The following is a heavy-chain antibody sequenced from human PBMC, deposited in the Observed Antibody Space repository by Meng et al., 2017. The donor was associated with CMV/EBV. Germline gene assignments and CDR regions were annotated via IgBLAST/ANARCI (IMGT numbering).Heavy chain of an antibody. CDR1: GFTFSSYA. J-gene: IGHJ6*02. V-gene: IGHV3-30*04. D-gene: IGHD2-15*01. CDR3: ARDLVSAKFPYYYYYGMDV. Sequence: GGPLRLSCAASGFTFSSYAMHWVRQAPGKGLEWVAVISYDGSNKYYADSVKGRFTISRDNSKNTLYLQMNSLRAEDTAVYYCARDLVSAKFPYYYYYGMDVWGQGTTVTVSS. CDR2: ISYDGSNK.